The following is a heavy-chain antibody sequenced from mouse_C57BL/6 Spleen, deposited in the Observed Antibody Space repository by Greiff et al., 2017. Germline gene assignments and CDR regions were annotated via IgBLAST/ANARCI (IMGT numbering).Heavy chain of an antibody. D-gene: IGHD2-1*01. CDR3: ARGNYAAY. Sequence: EVKLVESGGGLVKPGGSLKLSCAASGFTFSSYAMSWVRQTPEKRLEWVATISDGGSYTYYPDNVKGRFTISRDNAKNNLYLQMSHLKSEDTAMYYCARGNYAAYWGQGTLVTVSA. CDR2: ISDGGSYT. CDR1: GFTFSSYA. V-gene: IGHV5-4*03. J-gene: IGHJ3*01.